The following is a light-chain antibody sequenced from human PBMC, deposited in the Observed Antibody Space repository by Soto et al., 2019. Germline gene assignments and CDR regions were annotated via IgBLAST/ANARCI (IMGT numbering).Light chain of an antibody. J-gene: IGKJ4*01. Sequence: DIQMTQSPSSLSASVGDRVTITCRASQSISSYLNWYQQKPGKAPKLLIYAASSLQRGVPSRFSGSGSVTDFTLTISSLPPEDFATYYCQQSYSTPPELTVGGGTKVEIK. CDR3: QQSYSTPPELT. V-gene: IGKV1-39*01. CDR1: QSISSY. CDR2: AAS.